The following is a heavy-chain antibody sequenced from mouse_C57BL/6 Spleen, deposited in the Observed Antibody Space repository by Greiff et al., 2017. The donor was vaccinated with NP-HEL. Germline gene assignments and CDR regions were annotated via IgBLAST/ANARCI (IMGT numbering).Heavy chain of an antibody. V-gene: IGHV5-4*03. CDR3: ARVNWEEAMDY. CDR1: GFTFSSYA. Sequence: EVKLMESGGGLVKPGGSLKLSCAASGFTFSSYAMSWVRQTPEKRLEWVATISDGGSYTYYTDNVKGRFTISRDNAKNNLYLQMSHLKSEDTAMYYCARVNWEEAMDYWGQGTSVTVSS. CDR2: ISDGGSYT. J-gene: IGHJ4*01. D-gene: IGHD4-1*01.